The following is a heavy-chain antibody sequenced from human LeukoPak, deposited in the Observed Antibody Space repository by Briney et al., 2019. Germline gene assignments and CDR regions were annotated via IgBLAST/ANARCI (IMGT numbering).Heavy chain of an antibody. CDR3: ARAPYYYGRSGLSY. J-gene: IGHJ4*02. CDR2: INPNSGGT. CDR1: GYTFTGYY. V-gene: IGHV1-2*06. Sequence: ASVKVSCKASGYTFTGYYMHWVRQAPGQGLEWMGRINPNSGGTNYAQKFQGRVTMTRDTSISTAYMELSRLRSDDTAVYYCARAPYYYGRSGLSYWGQGTLLTVSS. D-gene: IGHD3-22*01.